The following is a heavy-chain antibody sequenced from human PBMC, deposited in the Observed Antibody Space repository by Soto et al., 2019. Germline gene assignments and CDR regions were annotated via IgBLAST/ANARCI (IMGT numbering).Heavy chain of an antibody. V-gene: IGHV4-4*09. CDR3: ARQTGAAVFDV. J-gene: IGHJ3*01. CDR1: GGSISTYY. Sequence: PSATLSLSWTVGGGSISTYYWTWIRQSPGKGEEWVGYIYRTGSTHYHPSLNSRVALSLDTSGTKFSLTLHSVTAVATAVYLCARQTGAAVFDVWGKGPKVP. D-gene: IGHD3-9*01. CDR2: IYRTGST.